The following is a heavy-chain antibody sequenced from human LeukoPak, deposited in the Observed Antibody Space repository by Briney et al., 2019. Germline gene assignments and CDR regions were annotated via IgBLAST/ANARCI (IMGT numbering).Heavy chain of an antibody. CDR3: ARETSSEIIGGMDV. Sequence: QSGRSLRLSCAASGFIFSKNGIHWVRQAPGKGLEWVAFIQTDGNPKYYADSVRGRFTIHRDNSKKTFYVQMDSLRVEDMAVYYCARETSSEIIGGMDVRGQGTMVTVTS. V-gene: IGHV3-33*01. CDR2: IQTDGNPK. J-gene: IGHJ6*02. D-gene: IGHD3-22*01. CDR1: GFIFSKNG.